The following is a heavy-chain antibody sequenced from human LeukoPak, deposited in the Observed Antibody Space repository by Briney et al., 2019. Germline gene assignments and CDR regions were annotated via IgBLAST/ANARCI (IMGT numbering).Heavy chain of an antibody. J-gene: IGHJ4*02. CDR3: ARARIVGATRCLDY. Sequence: ASVKVSCKASGYTFTSYDINWVRQATGQGLEWMGWMNPNSGNTGYARKFQGRVTMTRNTSISTAYMELSSLRSEDTAVYYCARARIVGATRCLDYWGQGTLVTVSS. CDR2: MNPNSGNT. V-gene: IGHV1-8*01. D-gene: IGHD1-26*01. CDR1: GYTFTSYD.